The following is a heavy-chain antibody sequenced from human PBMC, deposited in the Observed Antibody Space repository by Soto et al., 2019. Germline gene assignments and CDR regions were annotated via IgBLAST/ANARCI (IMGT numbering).Heavy chain of an antibody. CDR2: IYYSGSS. V-gene: IGHV4-31*01. CDR1: GGSISSGGYY. J-gene: IGHJ2*01. CDR3: ARRGLSKSYLYFDL. Sequence: QVQLQESGPGLMKPSQTLSLTCTVSGGSISSGGYYWSWIRQHQGKGLEWIGYIYYSGSSYHNPYLKSQVTISVDTSKNQFYPKMSSVTAADTAVYYCARRGLSKSYLYFDLWGRGTLVTVPS.